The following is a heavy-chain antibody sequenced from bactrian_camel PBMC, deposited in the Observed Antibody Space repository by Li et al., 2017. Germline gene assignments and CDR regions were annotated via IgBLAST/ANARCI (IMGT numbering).Heavy chain of an antibody. D-gene: IGHD6*01. J-gene: IGHJ4*01. Sequence: VQLVESGGGLVQPGGSLRLSCTASGFTFSRYHMSWVRQAPGKGLEWVSTITSGGDRTDYADSVKGRFTISRDNAKNTVYLQLNSLKTEDMAMYYCTPRGVRCRGRGTQVTVS. V-gene: IGHV3S40*01. CDR2: ITSGGDRT. CDR1: GFTFSRYH. CDR3: TPRGVRC.